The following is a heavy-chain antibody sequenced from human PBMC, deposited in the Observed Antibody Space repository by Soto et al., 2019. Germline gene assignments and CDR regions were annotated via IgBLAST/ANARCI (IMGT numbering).Heavy chain of an antibody. J-gene: IGHJ6*03. Sequence: GGSLRLSCAASGFTFSSYSMNWVRQAPGKGLEWVSSISSSSSYIYYADSVKGRFTISRDNAKNSLYLQMNSLRAEDTAVYYCARDAVPAVNFENFYYYMDVWGKGTTVTVSS. CDR2: ISSSSSYI. D-gene: IGHD2-2*01. CDR1: GFTFSSYS. CDR3: ARDAVPAVNFENFYYYMDV. V-gene: IGHV3-21*01.